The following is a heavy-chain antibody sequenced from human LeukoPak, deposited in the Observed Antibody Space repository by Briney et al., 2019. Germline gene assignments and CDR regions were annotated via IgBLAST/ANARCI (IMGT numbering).Heavy chain of an antibody. D-gene: IGHD3-10*01. V-gene: IGHV1-18*01. CDR1: GYTFTSYG. CDR2: ISAYNGNT. Sequence: ASVKVSCKASGYTFTSYGISWVRQAPGQGLEWMGWISAYNGNTNYAQKLQGRVTMTTDTSTSTAYMELRSLRSDDTAVYYCAREALLLWFGEDYYYGMDVWGQGTTVTVSS. CDR3: AREALLLWFGEDYYYGMDV. J-gene: IGHJ6*02.